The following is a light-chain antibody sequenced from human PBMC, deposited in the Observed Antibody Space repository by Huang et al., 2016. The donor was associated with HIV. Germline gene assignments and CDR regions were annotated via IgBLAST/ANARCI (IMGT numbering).Light chain of an antibody. J-gene: IGKJ4*01. V-gene: IGKV3-11*01. CDR3: QQRSNWAPIT. CDR1: QSVSSY. Sequence: EIVLTQSPATLSLSPGERATLACRASQSVSSYLAWYQQKPGQAPRLLIYDASNRATGIPARVSGSGSVTDFTLTISSLEPEDFAVYYCQQRSNWAPITFGGGTKVEIK. CDR2: DAS.